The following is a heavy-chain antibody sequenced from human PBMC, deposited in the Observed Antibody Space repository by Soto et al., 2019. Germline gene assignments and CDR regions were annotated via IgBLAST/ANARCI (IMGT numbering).Heavy chain of an antibody. CDR2: IYSGGST. D-gene: IGHD3-22*01. V-gene: IGHV3-53*01. Sequence: PGGSLRLSCAASGFTVSSNYMSWVRQAPGKGLEWVSVIYSGGSTYYADSVKGRFTISRDNSKNTLYLQMNSLRAEDTAVYYCAREKFSSGYIGGDYYYYGMDVWGQGTTVTVSS. J-gene: IGHJ6*02. CDR1: GFTVSSNY. CDR3: AREKFSSGYIGGDYYYYGMDV.